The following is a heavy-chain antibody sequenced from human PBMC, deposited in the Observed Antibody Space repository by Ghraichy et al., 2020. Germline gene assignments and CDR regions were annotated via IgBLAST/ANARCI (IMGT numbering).Heavy chain of an antibody. CDR1: GGSISSYY. CDR2: IYYSGST. D-gene: IGHD4-17*01. J-gene: IGHJ4*02. CDR3: ARDDYGDYAYDY. Sequence: SETLSLTCTVSGGSISSYYWSWIRQPPGKGLEWIGYIYYSGSTNYNPSLKSRVTISVDTSKNQFSLKLSSVTAADTAVYYCARDDYGDYAYDYWGQGTLVTVSS. V-gene: IGHV4-59*01.